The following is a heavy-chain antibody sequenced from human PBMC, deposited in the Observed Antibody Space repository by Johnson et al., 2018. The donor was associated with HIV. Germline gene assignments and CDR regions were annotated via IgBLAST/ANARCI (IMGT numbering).Heavy chain of an antibody. CDR2: ISYDGSNK. V-gene: IGHV3-30-3*01. J-gene: IGHJ3*02. Sequence: QVQLVESGGGVVQPGRSLRLSCAASGFTFSSYAMHWVRQAPGKGLEWVAVISYDGSNKYYADSVKGRFTISRDNSKNTLYLQMNSLRAEDTAVYYCASAWVELDDAFDIWGQGTMVTVSS. CDR1: GFTFSSYA. D-gene: IGHD1-26*01. CDR3: ASAWVELDDAFDI.